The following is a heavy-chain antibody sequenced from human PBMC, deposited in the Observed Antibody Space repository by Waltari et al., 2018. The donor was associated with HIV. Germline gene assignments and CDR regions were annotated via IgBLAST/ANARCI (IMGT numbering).Heavy chain of an antibody. J-gene: IGHJ4*02. V-gene: IGHV3-7*01. CDR3: VRDAFGSGSH. Sequence: EVQLVESGGGLVQPGGSLRLSCEASGLTFSSYWMDWVRQAPGKGLEWVANIKQDGSEKNYVDSVKGRFIISRDNAKKSLYLQMNSLRAEDTAVYYCVRDAFGSGSHWGQGALVTVSS. CDR2: IKQDGSEK. D-gene: IGHD1-26*01. CDR1: GLTFSSYW.